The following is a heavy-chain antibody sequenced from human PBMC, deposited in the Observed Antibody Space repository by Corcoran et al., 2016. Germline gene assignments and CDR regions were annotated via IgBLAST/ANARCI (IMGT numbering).Heavy chain of an antibody. CDR1: GFTFSSAW. CDR2: IKRKTNGGTT. Sequence: EVQLVESGGGLVKPGGSLRLSCAASGFTFSSAWMSWVRQAPGKGLEWVGLIKRKTNGGTTDYAAPVKGRITIARDDSKNTLYLQRNRLKIEDTAVYYSTTVWTVGGRGTRAPVSS. J-gene: IGHJ2*01. V-gene: IGHV3-15*01. CDR3: TTVWTV. D-gene: IGHD3-10*01.